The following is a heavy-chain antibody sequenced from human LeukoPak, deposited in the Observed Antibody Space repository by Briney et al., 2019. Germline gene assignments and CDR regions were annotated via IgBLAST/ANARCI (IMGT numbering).Heavy chain of an antibody. J-gene: IGHJ4*02. CDR2: ISSSGSTI. CDR3: ASSGAAGTSDY. Sequence: GGSLRLSCAASGFTFSDYYMSWIRRAPGKGLEWVSYISSSGSTIYYADSVKGRFTISRDNAKNSLYLQMNSLRAEDTAVYYCASSGAAGTSDYWGQGTLVTVSS. CDR1: GFTFSDYY. V-gene: IGHV3-11*01. D-gene: IGHD6-13*01.